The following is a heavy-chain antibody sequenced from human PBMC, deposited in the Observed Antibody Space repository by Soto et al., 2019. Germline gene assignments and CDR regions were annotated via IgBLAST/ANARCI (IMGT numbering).Heavy chain of an antibody. CDR2: IYWNDDK. Sequence: AGPTPGNPPKTLTLTLPFSGVSISTRGGGVGWVRPPPGKAMEWLALIYWNDDKRYSPSLKSRLTITKDTSKNQVVLTMTNMEHADTATYYCAHSIVATITSSDNWFDPWGQGTLVTVSS. D-gene: IGHD5-12*01. CDR3: AHSIVATITSSDNWFDP. V-gene: IGHV2-5*01. CDR1: GVSISTRGGG. J-gene: IGHJ5*02.